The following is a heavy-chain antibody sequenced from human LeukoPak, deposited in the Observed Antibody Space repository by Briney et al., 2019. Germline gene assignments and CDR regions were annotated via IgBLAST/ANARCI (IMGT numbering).Heavy chain of an antibody. V-gene: IGHV4-59*01. CDR1: GGSIGGSY. CDR3: ARGIESYGDYGY. J-gene: IGHJ4*02. CDR2: MYNSGST. D-gene: IGHD4-17*01. Sequence: PSETLSLTCTVSGGSIGGSYWSWIRQPPGKGLEWIAYMYNSGSTNYNPSLKSRVTISIDTSKNQFSLKLSPLTAADTAIYYCARGIESYGDYGYWGQGILVTVSS.